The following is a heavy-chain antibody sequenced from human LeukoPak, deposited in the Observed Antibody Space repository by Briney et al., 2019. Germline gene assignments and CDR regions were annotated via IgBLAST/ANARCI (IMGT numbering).Heavy chain of an antibody. CDR2: ISGSGGST. D-gene: IGHD3-22*01. CDR3: AKEGLGYYYDSSGPNWFDP. Sequence: PGGSLRLSCADSGFTFSSYAMSWVRQAPGKGLEWVSAISGSGGSTYYADSVKGRFTISRDNSKNTLYLQMNSLRAEDTAVYYCAKEGLGYYYDSSGPNWFDPWGQGTLVTVSS. J-gene: IGHJ5*02. CDR1: GFTFSSYA. V-gene: IGHV3-23*01.